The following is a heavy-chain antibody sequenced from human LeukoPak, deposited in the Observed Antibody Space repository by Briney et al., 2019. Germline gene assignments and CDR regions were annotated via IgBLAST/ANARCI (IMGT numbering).Heavy chain of an antibody. J-gene: IGHJ5*02. CDR3: ARGGSSSIWFDP. V-gene: IGHV3-21*01. CDR2: ISSSSSYI. Sequence: GGSLRLSCAASGFTFSSYGMNWVRQAPGKGLEWVSSISSSSSYIYYADSVKGRFTISRDNAKNSLYLQMNSLRAEDTAVYYCARGGSSSIWFDPWGQGTLVTVSS. CDR1: GFTFSSYG. D-gene: IGHD6-6*01.